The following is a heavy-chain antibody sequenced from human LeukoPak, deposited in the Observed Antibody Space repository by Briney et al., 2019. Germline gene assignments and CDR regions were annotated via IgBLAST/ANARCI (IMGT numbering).Heavy chain of an antibody. D-gene: IGHD1-26*01. CDR2: ISSSSSYI. CDR1: GFTFSSYS. Sequence: GGSLRLSCAASGFTFSSYSMNWVRQAPGKGLEWVSSISSSSSYIYYADSVKGRFTISRDNSKNTLYLHMNSLRAEDTAVYYCAKDIRARVGATVFDYWGQGTLVTVSS. V-gene: IGHV3-21*04. J-gene: IGHJ4*02. CDR3: AKDIRARVGATVFDY.